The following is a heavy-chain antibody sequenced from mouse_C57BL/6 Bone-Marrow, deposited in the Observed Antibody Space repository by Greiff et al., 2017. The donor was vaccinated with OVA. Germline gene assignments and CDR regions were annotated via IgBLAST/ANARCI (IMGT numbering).Heavy chain of an antibody. CDR2: ISRGGSYT. CDR3: ARHGLGPFDY. CDR1: GFTFSSYG. D-gene: IGHD4-1*01. J-gene: IGHJ2*01. V-gene: IGHV5-6*01. Sequence: EVQLVESGGDLVKPGGSLKLSCAASGFTFSSYGMSWVRQTPDQRLEWVATISRGGSYTYYPDSVTGRFTISRDNAKNTLYLQMSSLKSEDTAMYYGARHGLGPFDYWGQGTTLTVSS.